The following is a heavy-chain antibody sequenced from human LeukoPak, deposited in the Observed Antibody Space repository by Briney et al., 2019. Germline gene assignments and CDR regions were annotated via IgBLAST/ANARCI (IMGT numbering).Heavy chain of an antibody. CDR1: GGSISGSSYY. CDR2: IYYSGST. Sequence: PSEXLSLTCTVSGGSISGSSYYWGWVRQPPGKGREWVGSIYYSGSTYYNPSLKSRVTISVDTSKNQFSLKLSSVTAADTAVYYCARRVGIAARPGFDYWGQGTLVTVSS. J-gene: IGHJ4*02. CDR3: ARRVGIAARPGFDY. D-gene: IGHD6-6*01. V-gene: IGHV4-39*01.